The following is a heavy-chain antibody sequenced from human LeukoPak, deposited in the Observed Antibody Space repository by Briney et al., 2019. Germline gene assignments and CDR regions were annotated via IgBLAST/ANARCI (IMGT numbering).Heavy chain of an antibody. J-gene: IGHJ6*03. CDR1: GGSVSSSSYY. V-gene: IGHV4-39*07. D-gene: IGHD3-22*01. CDR2: IYYSGST. Sequence: SETLSLTCTVSGGSVSSSSYYWGWIRQPPGKGLEWIGSIYYSGSTYYNPSLKSRVTISVDTSKNQFSLKLSSVTAADTAVYYCTRGSIAYYYMDVWGKGTTVTISS. CDR3: TRGSIAYYYMDV.